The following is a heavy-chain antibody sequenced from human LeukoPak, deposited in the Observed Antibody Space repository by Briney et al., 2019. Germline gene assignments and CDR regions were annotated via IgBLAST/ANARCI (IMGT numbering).Heavy chain of an antibody. J-gene: IGHJ6*02. CDR3: AKAIEAELWFGEIYYYGMDV. CDR1: GFTFSSYA. Sequence: GGSLRPSCAASGFTFSSYAMSWVRQAPGEGLEWVSAISGSGGSTYYADSVKGRFTISRDNSKNTLYLQMNSLRAEDTAVYYCAKAIEAELWFGEIYYYGMDVWGQGTTVTVSS. CDR2: ISGSGGST. D-gene: IGHD3-10*01. V-gene: IGHV3-23*01.